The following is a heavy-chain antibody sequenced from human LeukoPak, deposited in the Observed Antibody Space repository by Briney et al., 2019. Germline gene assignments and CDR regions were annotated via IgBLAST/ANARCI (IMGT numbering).Heavy chain of an antibody. CDR2: FDPEDGET. CDR3: ATGVVVVPAAISFDY. D-gene: IGHD2-2*01. V-gene: IGHV1-24*01. Sequence: ASVTVSCKVSGYTLTELSMHWVRQAPGKGLEWMGGFDPEDGETIYAQKFQGRVTMTEDTSTDTAYMEQSSLRSEDTAVYYCATGVVVVPAAISFDYWGQGTLVTVSS. CDR1: GYTLTELS. J-gene: IGHJ4*02.